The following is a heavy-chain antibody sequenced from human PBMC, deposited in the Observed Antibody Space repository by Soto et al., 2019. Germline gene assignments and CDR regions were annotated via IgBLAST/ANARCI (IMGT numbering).Heavy chain of an antibody. CDR3: ARGISGSYLPRY. Sequence: EVQLVESGGGLVKPGGSLRLSCAASGFTFSSYSMNWVRQAPGKGLEWVSSISSSSSYIYYADSVKVRFTISRDNAKNSLYLQMNSLRAEDTAVYYCARGISGSYLPRYWGQGTLVTVSS. D-gene: IGHD1-26*01. V-gene: IGHV3-21*01. J-gene: IGHJ4*02. CDR1: GFTFSSYS. CDR2: ISSSSSYI.